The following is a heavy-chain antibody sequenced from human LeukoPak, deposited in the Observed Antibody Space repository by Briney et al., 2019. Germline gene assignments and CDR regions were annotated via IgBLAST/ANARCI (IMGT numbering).Heavy chain of an antibody. V-gene: IGHV3-23*01. J-gene: IGHJ6*03. D-gene: IGHD1-7*01. CDR2: ISGSGGST. CDR3: AKRRGLELTYYYHMDV. Sequence: GGSLRLSCAASGFTFSNYAMNWVRQAPGKGLEWVSGISGSGGSTYYADSVKGRFTISRDNSKNTLYLQMNSLRADDTAVYYCAKRRGLELTYYYHMDVWGKGTTVTVSS. CDR1: GFTFSNYA.